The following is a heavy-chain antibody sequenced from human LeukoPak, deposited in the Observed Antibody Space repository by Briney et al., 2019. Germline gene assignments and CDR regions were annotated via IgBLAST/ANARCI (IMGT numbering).Heavy chain of an antibody. V-gene: IGHV3-7*01. Sequence: GGSLRLSCAASGFTFSSYWMSWVRQAPGKGLEWVANIKKDGSEKYYVDSVKGRFTISRDNAKTSLYLQMNSLRVEDTAVYYCAGDLSGVTGYTYGRGIDYWGQGTLVTVSS. CDR3: AGDLSGVTGYTYGRGIDY. CDR2: IKKDGSEK. D-gene: IGHD5-18*01. CDR1: GFTFSSYW. J-gene: IGHJ4*02.